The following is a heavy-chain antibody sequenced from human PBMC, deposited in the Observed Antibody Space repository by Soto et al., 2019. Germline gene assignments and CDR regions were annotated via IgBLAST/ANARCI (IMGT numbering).Heavy chain of an antibody. Sequence: EVQLVESGGGLVQLGGSRRLSCAASGFTFSSFWMTWVRQAPGKGLEWVANIKQDGSEKYYVDSVKGRFTISRDNARNSQFLEMKSLRSEDTAVYSCVRDRSGSYLEGFDYWGQGTLVTVSS. V-gene: IGHV3-7*01. CDR2: IKQDGSEK. J-gene: IGHJ4*02. CDR3: VRDRSGSYLEGFDY. D-gene: IGHD1-26*01. CDR1: GFTFSSFW.